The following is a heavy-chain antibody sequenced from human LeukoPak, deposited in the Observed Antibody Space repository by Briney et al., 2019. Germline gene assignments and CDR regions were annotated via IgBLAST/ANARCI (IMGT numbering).Heavy chain of an antibody. Sequence: GGSLRLSCAASGLTLSRYRMHWVRQAPGKGLAWVSRINSDGRSTSYADSVKGRFTISRDNAKNTLSLQMNSLGVEDTAVYYCARAQWLADDAFDVLGQGTMVTVSS. J-gene: IGHJ3*01. V-gene: IGHV3-74*01. CDR3: ARAQWLADDAFDV. D-gene: IGHD6-19*01. CDR1: GLTLSRYR. CDR2: INSDGRST.